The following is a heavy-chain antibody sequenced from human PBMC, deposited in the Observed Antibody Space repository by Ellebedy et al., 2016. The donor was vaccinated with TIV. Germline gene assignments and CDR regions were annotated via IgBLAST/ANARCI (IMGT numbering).Heavy chain of an antibody. Sequence: PGGSLRLSCAASGFTFSSYGMHWVRQAPGKGLEWVAVIWYDGSNKYYADSVKGRFTISRDNSKNTLYLQMNSLRAEDTAVYYCARDAVIVVVPAVYGMDVWGQGTTVTVSS. V-gene: IGHV3-33*01. J-gene: IGHJ6*02. D-gene: IGHD2-2*01. CDR3: ARDAVIVVVPAVYGMDV. CDR1: GFTFSSYG. CDR2: IWYDGSNK.